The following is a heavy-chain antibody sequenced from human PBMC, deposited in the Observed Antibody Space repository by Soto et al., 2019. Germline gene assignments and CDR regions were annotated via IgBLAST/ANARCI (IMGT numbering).Heavy chain of an antibody. V-gene: IGHV5-51*01. J-gene: IGHJ4*02. CDR1: GYNFNTYW. Sequence: EVQLVQSGAKVKKPGESLKISCKGSGYNFNTYWIGWVRQMPGKGLEWMGIIYPADSDTRYSPSFQGQVTISADRSISTAYLQWSSLKASDTAIYYCARQYSAFDYWGQGTLVTVSS. CDR3: ARQYSAFDY. CDR2: IYPADSDT. D-gene: IGHD2-21*01.